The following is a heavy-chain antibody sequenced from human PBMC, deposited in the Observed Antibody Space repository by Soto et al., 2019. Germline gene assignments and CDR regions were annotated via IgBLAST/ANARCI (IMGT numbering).Heavy chain of an antibody. V-gene: IGHV5-10-1*01. J-gene: IGHJ4*02. Sequence: GESLKISCQAFEYSFRIYWISWVRQKPGAGLEWMGRVDPNDSFATYSPSFEGHVSISVDKSTNIVYLQWRSLRASDTATYYCAGHQSGSGNPNFDFWGQGTPVTVSS. CDR3: AGHQSGSGNPNFDF. CDR2: VDPNDSFA. CDR1: EYSFRIYW. D-gene: IGHD3-10*01.